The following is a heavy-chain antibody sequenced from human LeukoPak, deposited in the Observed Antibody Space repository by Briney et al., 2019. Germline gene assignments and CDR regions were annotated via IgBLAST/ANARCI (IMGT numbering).Heavy chain of an antibody. V-gene: IGHV4-61*02. Sequence: SETLSLTCTVSGDSVNSGAYYWSWLRQPAGKEPERIGRIYPLETTNYNPSLKSRVAISVDTSKNQFSLKLSSVTAADTAVYYCAREIVAGLGVSFDIWGQGTMVTVSS. D-gene: IGHD6-19*01. CDR3: AREIVAGLGVSFDI. J-gene: IGHJ3*02. CDR1: GDSVNSGAYY. CDR2: IYPLETT.